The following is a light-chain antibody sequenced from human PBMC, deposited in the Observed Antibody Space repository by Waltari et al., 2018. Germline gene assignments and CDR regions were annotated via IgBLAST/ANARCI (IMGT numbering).Light chain of an antibody. CDR1: QGISSY. J-gene: IGKJ2*01. CDR3: QQLNSYPNT. Sequence: DIQLTQSPSFLSASVGARVTITCRASQGISSYLAWYQQKPGKAPKLLIYGASTVQSGVPSRFSGSGSGTEFTLTISSLQPEDFATYSCQQLNSYPNTFGQGTKLEIK. CDR2: GAS. V-gene: IGKV1-9*01.